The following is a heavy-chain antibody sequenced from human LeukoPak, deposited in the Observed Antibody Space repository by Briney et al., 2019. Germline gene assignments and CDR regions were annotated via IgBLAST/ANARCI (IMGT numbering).Heavy chain of an antibody. CDR2: INHSGST. V-gene: IGHV4-34*01. J-gene: IGHJ5*02. Sequence: SETLSLTCAVYGGSFSGYYWSWIRQPPGEGLEWIGEINHSGSTNYNPSLKSRVTISVDTSKNQFSLKLSSVTAADTAVYYCARAGYSSSWYRSYNWFDPWGQGTLVTVSS. D-gene: IGHD6-13*01. CDR1: GGSFSGYY. CDR3: ARAGYSSSWYRSYNWFDP.